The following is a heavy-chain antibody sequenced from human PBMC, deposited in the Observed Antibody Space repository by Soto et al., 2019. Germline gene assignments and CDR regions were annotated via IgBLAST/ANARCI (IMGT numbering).Heavy chain of an antibody. CDR1: GYTFTSYA. D-gene: IGHD4-17*01. CDR2: INAGNGNT. CDR3: ARSDGPLGDY. Sequence: AASVKVSCKASGYTFTSYAMHWVRQAPGQRLEWMGWINAGNGNTKYSQKFQGRVTVTKDTSASTAYMELSSLRSEDTAVYYCARSDGPLGDYWGQGTLVTSPQ. V-gene: IGHV1-3*01. J-gene: IGHJ4*02.